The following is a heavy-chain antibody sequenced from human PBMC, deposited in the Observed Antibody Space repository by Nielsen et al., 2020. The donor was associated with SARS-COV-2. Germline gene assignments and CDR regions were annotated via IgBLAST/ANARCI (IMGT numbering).Heavy chain of an antibody. V-gene: IGHV4-30-4*01. J-gene: IGHJ6*02. CDR3: ARERVGGITIFGVVTRYGMNV. Sequence: WIRQPPGKGLEWIGYIYYSGSTYHNPSLKSRVTISVDTSKNQFSLKLSSVTAADTALYYCARERVGGITIFGVVTRYGMNVWGQGTTVTVSS. CDR2: IYYSGST. D-gene: IGHD3-3*01.